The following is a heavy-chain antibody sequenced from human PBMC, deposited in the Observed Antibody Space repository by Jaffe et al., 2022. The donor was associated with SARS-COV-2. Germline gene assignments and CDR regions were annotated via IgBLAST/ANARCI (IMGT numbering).Heavy chain of an antibody. Sequence: EVQLVESGGVVVQPGGSLRLSCAASGFTFDDYTMHWVRQAPGKGLEWVSLISWDGGSTYYADSVKGRFTISRDNSKNSLYLQMNSLRTEDTALYYCARGKRGYYYYGMDVWGQGTTVTVSS. CDR3: ARGKRGYYYYGMDV. CDR1: GFTFDDYT. V-gene: IGHV3-43*01. J-gene: IGHJ6*02. CDR2: ISWDGGST.